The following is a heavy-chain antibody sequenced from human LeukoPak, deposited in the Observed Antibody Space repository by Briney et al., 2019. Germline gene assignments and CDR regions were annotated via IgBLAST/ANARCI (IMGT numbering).Heavy chain of an antibody. CDR2: TYYRSKWYN. CDR3: ARRITMARGVIDTGYGMDV. D-gene: IGHD3-10*01. CDR1: GDSVSSNSAA. J-gene: IGHJ6*02. Sequence: SQTLSLTCAISGDSVSSNSAAWNWIRQSPSRGLEWLGRTYYRSKWYNDYAVSVKSRITINPDTSKNQFSLQLNSVTPEDTAVYYCARRITMARGVIDTGYGMDVWGQGTTVTVSS. V-gene: IGHV6-1*01.